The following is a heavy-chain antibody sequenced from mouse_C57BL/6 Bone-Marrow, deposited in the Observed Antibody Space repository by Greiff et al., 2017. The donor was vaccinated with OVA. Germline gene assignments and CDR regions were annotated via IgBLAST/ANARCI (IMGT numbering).Heavy chain of an antibody. V-gene: IGHV1-85*01. J-gene: IGHJ2*01. CDR2: IYPRDGST. D-gene: IGHD3-2*02. CDR1: GYTFTSYA. CDR3: AGTSSGYYFDY. Sequence: VQLQQSGPELVKPGASVKLSCKASGYTFTSYAINWVKQRPGQGLEWIGWIYPRDGSTKYNEKFKGKATLTVDTSSSTAYMELHSLTSEDSAVYFCAGTSSGYYFDYWGQGTTLTVSS.